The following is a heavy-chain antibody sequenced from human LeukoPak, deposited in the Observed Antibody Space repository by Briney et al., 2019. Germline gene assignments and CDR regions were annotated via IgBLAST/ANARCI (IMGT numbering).Heavy chain of an antibody. CDR3: ARGGSSSGWYLDL. Sequence: VIIPMFGTANYAQKFQGSVTITADDSTSTAYMELSSLRSEDTAVYYCARGGSSSGWYLDLWGRGTLVIVSS. CDR2: IIPMFGTA. D-gene: IGHD6-6*01. J-gene: IGHJ2*01. V-gene: IGHV1-69*01.